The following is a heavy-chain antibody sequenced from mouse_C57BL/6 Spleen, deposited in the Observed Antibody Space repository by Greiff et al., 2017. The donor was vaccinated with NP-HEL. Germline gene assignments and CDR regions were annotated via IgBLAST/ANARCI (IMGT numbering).Heavy chain of an antibody. CDR1: GYTFTSYW. D-gene: IGHD2-5*01. CDR3: ARGYSNYGFAY. V-gene: IGHV1-50*01. J-gene: IGHJ3*01. Sequence: VQLQQSGAELVKPGASVKLSCKASGYTFTSYWMQWVKQRPGQGLEWIGEIDPSDSYTNYNQKFKGKATLTVDTSSSTAYMQLSSLTSEDSAVYYCARGYSNYGFAYWGQGTLVTVSA. CDR2: IDPSDSYT.